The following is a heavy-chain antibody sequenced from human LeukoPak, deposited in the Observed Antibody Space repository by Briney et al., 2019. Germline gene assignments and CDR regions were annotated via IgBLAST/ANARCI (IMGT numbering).Heavy chain of an antibody. V-gene: IGHV3-48*01. J-gene: IGHJ4*02. Sequence: PGGSLRLSCAASELTFSSYSMNWVRQAPGKGLEWVSYISSSSSTIYYADSVKGRFTISRDNAKNSLYLQMNSLRAEDTAVYYCARPFSGSYSYWGQGTLVTVSS. CDR1: ELTFSSYS. CDR3: ARPFSGSYSY. CDR2: ISSSSSTI. D-gene: IGHD1-26*01.